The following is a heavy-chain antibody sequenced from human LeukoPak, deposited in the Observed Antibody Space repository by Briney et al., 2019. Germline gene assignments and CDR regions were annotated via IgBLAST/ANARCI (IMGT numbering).Heavy chain of an antibody. V-gene: IGHV3-48*01. CDR1: GFTFSTYT. Sequence: GGSLRLTCLASGFTFSTYTMNWVRQAPGKGLEWISFINTKSKSMYYADSVKGRFTISRDNSKNSLYLQMNSLRAEDTAFYYCVRDRDWAFDYWGQGTLVTVSS. J-gene: IGHJ4*02. CDR2: INTKSKSM. D-gene: IGHD3-9*01. CDR3: VRDRDWAFDY.